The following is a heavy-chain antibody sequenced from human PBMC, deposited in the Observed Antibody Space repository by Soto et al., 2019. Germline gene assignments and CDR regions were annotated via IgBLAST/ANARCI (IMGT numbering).Heavy chain of an antibody. Sequence: EVQLVESGGGLVQPGGSLRLSCAASGFTVSSNYMSWVRQAPGKGLEWVSVIYSGGSTYYADSVKGRFTISRDNSKNTLYLQINSLRAEDTAVYYCARDRVGGYYYDYFDYWGQGTLVTVSS. CDR2: IYSGGST. D-gene: IGHD3-22*01. CDR3: ARDRVGGYYYDYFDY. J-gene: IGHJ4*02. CDR1: GFTVSSNY. V-gene: IGHV3-66*01.